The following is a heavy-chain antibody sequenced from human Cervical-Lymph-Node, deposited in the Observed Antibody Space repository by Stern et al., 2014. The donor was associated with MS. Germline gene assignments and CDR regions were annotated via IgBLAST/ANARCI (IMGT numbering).Heavy chain of an antibody. J-gene: IGHJ4*02. Sequence: QLQLQESAPGLVKPSGTLSLTCAVSGGSISSSNWWSWVRQPPGKGLEWIGEIYHSGSTNYNPSLKSRVTISVDKSKNQFSLKLSSVTAADTAVYYCARYYYDSSGYYARYFDYWGQGTLVTVSS. D-gene: IGHD3-22*01. CDR3: ARYYYDSSGYYARYFDY. CDR2: IYHSGST. CDR1: GGSISSSNW. V-gene: IGHV4-4*02.